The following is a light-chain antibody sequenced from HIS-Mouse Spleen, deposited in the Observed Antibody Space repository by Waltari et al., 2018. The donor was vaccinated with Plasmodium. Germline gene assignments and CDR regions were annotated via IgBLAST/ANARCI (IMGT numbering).Light chain of an antibody. CDR2: DVS. V-gene: IGLV2-14*03. J-gene: IGLJ1*01. Sequence: QSALTQPASVSGSPGQSITISCTGTSSDVGGYNYVSWYQQHPGKAPKLMIYDVSNQPSGVSNRFSCSKSGNTASLTISGLQAEDEADYYCSSYTSSSTLNYVFGTGTKVTVL. CDR1: SSDVGGYNY. CDR3: SSYTSSSTLNYV.